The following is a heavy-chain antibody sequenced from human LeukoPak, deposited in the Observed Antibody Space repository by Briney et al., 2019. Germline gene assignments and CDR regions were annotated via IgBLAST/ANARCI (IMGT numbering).Heavy chain of an antibody. V-gene: IGHV3-30*04. Sequence: PGGSLRLSCAAFGFTFSSYAMHWVRQAPGKGLEWVAVIPYDGSNKYYADSVKGRFTISRDNSKNTLYLQMNSLRAEDTAVYYSARRRLSSSGSYYNPGRDYYYYYMDVWGKGTTVTISS. J-gene: IGHJ6*03. CDR2: IPYDGSNK. CDR3: ARRRLSSSGSYYNPGRDYYYYYMDV. CDR1: GFTFSSYA. D-gene: IGHD3-10*01.